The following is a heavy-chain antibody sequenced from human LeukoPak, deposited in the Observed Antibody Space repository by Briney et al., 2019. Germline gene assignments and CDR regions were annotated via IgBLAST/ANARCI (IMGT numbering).Heavy chain of an antibody. V-gene: IGHV3-21*01. CDR3: ARDLVPSRSVVASEKVDY. CDR1: GFTFSSYS. Sequence: GGSLRLSCAASGFTFSSYSMNWVRQAPGKGLEWVSCISTSGGYIYYADSVKGRFTMSRDNAKNSLYLQMDSLRAEDTAVYYCARDLVPSRSVVASEKVDYWGQGTLVTVSS. CDR2: ISTSGGYI. J-gene: IGHJ4*02. D-gene: IGHD2-2*01.